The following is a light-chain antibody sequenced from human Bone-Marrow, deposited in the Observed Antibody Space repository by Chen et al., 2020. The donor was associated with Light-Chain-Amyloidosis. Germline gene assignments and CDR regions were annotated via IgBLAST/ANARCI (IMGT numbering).Light chain of an antibody. CDR3: QQYYSLPFT. J-gene: IGKJ3*01. Sequence: DIQMTQSPSSLSASVGDRVTLSCQASQDISNYLNWFQQKPGKAPTLLIYDASSLETGVPSRFRGSGSGTDFTFTISSLQPEDIATYYCQQYYSLPFTVGPGTKVEIK. CDR1: QDISNY. V-gene: IGKV1-33*01. CDR2: DAS.